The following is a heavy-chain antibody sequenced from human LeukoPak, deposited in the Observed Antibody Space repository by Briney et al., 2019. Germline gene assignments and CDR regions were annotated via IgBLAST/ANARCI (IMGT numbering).Heavy chain of an antibody. J-gene: IGHJ4*02. V-gene: IGHV4-59*02. CDR3: ARITGHFDF. CDR1: GVSVSSYY. CDR2: INPSGTT. D-gene: IGHD1-14*01. Sequence: SETLSLTCTGSGVSVSSYYWSLIRQPPRQGLEWIGYINPSGTTDYNPSLKSRVTISVDTSKNQSSLRLISVTTADTAVYYCARITGHFDFWGPGTLVTVSS.